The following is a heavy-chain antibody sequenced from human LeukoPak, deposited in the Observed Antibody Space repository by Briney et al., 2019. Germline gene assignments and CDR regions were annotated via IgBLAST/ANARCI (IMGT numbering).Heavy chain of an antibody. Sequence: GGSLRLSCVASGFTVNRNVMSWVRQAPGKGLEWVSLIYSDDRAFYADSVKGRFTISRNKSKNTLFLQMSSLKPEDTGIYYCARDLAGFEEPRYYYYMDVWGKGTTVTVSS. V-gene: IGHV3-66*02. D-gene: IGHD1-14*01. J-gene: IGHJ6*03. CDR2: IYSDDRA. CDR1: GFTVNRNV. CDR3: ARDLAGFEEPRYYYYMDV.